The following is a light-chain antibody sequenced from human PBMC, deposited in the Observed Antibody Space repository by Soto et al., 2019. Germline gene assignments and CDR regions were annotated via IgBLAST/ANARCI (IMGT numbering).Light chain of an antibody. V-gene: IGKV3-15*01. CDR3: QQYNNWPPN. J-gene: IGKJ1*01. Sequence: EVFLTQSPATLSVSLWEIATLSWRASEGVGRHLAWYHQKPGQAPKLLIFDASTRATGVPARFSGSGSGTEFTLTVSSLQSEDIAVYFCQQYNNWPPNFGQGTKVDIK. CDR2: DAS. CDR1: EGVGRH.